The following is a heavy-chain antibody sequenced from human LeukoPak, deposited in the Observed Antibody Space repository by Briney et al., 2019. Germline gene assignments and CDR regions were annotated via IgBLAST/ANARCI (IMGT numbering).Heavy chain of an antibody. CDR3: TREAVVGYSDY. J-gene: IGHJ4*02. CDR2: TYYRSKWYN. CDR1: GDSVSGNSVT. D-gene: IGHD6-13*01. V-gene: IGHV6-1*01. Sequence: SQTLSLTCAISGDSVSGNSVTWNWIRQSPSRGLEWLGRTYYRSKWYNDYAVSVGSRITINPDTSKNQFSLQLNSVTPEDTAVYYCTREAVVGYSDYWGQGTLVTVSS.